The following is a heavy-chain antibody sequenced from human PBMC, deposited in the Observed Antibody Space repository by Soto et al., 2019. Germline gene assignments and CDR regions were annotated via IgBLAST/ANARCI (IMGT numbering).Heavy chain of an antibody. D-gene: IGHD3-10*02. J-gene: IGHJ3*02. Sequence: ASVKVSCKASGYTFTGYYMHWVRQAPGQGLEWMGWINPNSGGTNYAQKFQGRVTMTRDTSISTAYMELSRLRSEDTAVYYCARELVRGRAFDIWGQGTMVTVSS. CDR3: ARELVRGRAFDI. V-gene: IGHV1-2*02. CDR2: INPNSGGT. CDR1: GYTFTGYY.